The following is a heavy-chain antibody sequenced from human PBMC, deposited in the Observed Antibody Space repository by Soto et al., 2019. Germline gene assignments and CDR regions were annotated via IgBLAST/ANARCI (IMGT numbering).Heavy chain of an antibody. CDR1: GSPASRVW. Sequence: GRSLCLPWAAPGSPASRVWEPWLRKDPGQGLEWVANIKQDGSEKYYVDSVKGRFTISRDNAKNSLYLQMNSLRAEDTGVYYFASDVKQQLGYYYYGMDVWGQGTTVTVSS. CDR2: IKQDGSEK. CDR3: ASDVKQQLGYYYYGMDV. J-gene: IGHJ6*02. D-gene: IGHD6-13*01. V-gene: IGHV3-7*05.